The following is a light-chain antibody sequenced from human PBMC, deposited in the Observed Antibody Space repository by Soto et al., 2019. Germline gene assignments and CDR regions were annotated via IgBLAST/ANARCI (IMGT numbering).Light chain of an antibody. CDR1: QSISGL. V-gene: IGKV1-5*03. CDR2: KAS. CDR3: QQYSSYPLT. J-gene: IGKJ5*01. Sequence: DIQMTQSPSTLSASVGDRVTITCRASQSISGLLAWYQQKPGRAPTLLIYKASTLESGVPSRFSGSGSGTEFTLTISSLQPDDSATYHCQQYSSYPLTFGQGTRLEIK.